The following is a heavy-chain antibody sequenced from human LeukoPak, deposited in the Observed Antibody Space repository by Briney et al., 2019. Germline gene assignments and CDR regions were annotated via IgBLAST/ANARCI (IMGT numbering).Heavy chain of an antibody. CDR3: ARDEPWIDGFDI. CDR2: IYYKSKWFN. D-gene: IGHD5-12*01. V-gene: IGHV6-1*01. CDR1: GDSVSSNS. J-gene: IGHJ3*02. Sequence: SQTLSLTCVISGDSVSSNSWNWIRQSPSRGLEWLGRIYYKSKWFNDYALSVKGRITINPDISKNQFSLHLNSVTPDDTALYYCARDEPWIDGFDIWGQGTMVTVSS.